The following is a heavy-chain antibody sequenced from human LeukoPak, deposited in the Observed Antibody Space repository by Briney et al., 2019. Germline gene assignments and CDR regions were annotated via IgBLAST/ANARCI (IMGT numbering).Heavy chain of an antibody. CDR1: GGSISSYY. D-gene: IGHD3-10*01. Sequence: SETLSLTCTVSGGSISSYYWSWIRQPPGKGLEWIGYIYYSGSTNYNPSLKSRVTISVDTSKNQFSLKLSSVTAADTAVYYCARRPSGTSGWYFDLWGRGTLVTVSS. V-gene: IGHV4-59*08. J-gene: IGHJ2*01. CDR3: ARRPSGTSGWYFDL. CDR2: IYYSGST.